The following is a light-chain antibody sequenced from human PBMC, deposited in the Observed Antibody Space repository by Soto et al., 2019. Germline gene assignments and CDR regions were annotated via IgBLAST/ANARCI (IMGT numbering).Light chain of an antibody. V-gene: IGKV1D-12*01. CDR2: SAS. CDR1: QSLTKW. J-gene: IGKJ3*01. Sequence: DVQMTQSPSSVSASVGDRVTITCRASQSLTKWLAWYQQKPGQAPKLLIYSASTLHSGVPSRFSGAGSGRDFTLTLNNLQPEDVATYYCQKGNSLPPFTFGPGTRVDI. CDR3: QKGNSLPPFT.